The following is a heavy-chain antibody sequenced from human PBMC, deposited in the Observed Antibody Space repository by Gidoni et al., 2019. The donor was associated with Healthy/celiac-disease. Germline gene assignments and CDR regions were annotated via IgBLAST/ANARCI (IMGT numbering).Heavy chain of an antibody. V-gene: IGHV3-30*18. CDR1: WFPFSCYG. J-gene: IGHJ3*02. Sequence: QVHLVESGGGVVQPGTSLGLSCPAAWFPFSCYGLHGVRQAPGKGLEWVAVISYDGSNKYYADSVKGRFTISRDNSKNTLYLQMNSLRAEDTAVYYCAKADSGSYIWGPGTTDAFDIWGQGTMVTVSS. D-gene: IGHD1-26*01. CDR2: ISYDGSNK. CDR3: AKADSGSYIWGPGTTDAFDI.